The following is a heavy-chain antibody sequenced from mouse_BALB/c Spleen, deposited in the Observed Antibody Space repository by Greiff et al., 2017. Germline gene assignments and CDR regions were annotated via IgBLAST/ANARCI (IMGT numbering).Heavy chain of an antibody. D-gene: IGHD4-1*01. CDR3: ARELTGTEWYFDV. Sequence: EVKVVESGGGLVKPGGSLKLSCAASGFTFSSYAMSWVRQSPEKRLEWVAEISSGGSYTYYPDTVTGRFTISRDNAKNTLYLEMSSLRSEDTAMYYCARELTGTEWYFDVWGAGTTVTVSS. V-gene: IGHV5-9-4*01. J-gene: IGHJ1*01. CDR1: GFTFSSYA. CDR2: ISSGGSYT.